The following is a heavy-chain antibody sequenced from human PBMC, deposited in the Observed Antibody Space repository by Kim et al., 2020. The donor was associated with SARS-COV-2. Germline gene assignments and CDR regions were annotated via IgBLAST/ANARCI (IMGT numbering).Heavy chain of an antibody. Sequence: VKGRFTISRDNSKNTLYLQMNSLRAEDTAVYYCARGGLVVVPAALWWFDPWGQGTLVTVSS. CDR3: ARGGLVVVPAALWWFDP. V-gene: IGHV3-30*07. D-gene: IGHD2-2*01. J-gene: IGHJ5*02.